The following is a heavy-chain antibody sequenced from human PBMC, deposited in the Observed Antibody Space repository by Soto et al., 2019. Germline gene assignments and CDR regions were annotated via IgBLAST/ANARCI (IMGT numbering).Heavy chain of an antibody. CDR1: GYSFTNNW. CDR2: IYPGDSDT. Sequence: GESLKISCKGSGYSFTNNWIGWVRQMPGKGLEWMGNIYPGDSDTRYSPSFQGQVTISVDKSINTAYLQWSSLKASDTAMYYCARRLGYCSGGSCYGLGMDVWGQGTPVTVSS. J-gene: IGHJ6*02. CDR3: ARRLGYCSGGSCYGLGMDV. V-gene: IGHV5-51*01. D-gene: IGHD2-15*01.